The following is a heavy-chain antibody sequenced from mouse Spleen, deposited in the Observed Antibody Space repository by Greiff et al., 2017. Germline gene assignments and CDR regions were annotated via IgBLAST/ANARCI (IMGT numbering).Heavy chain of an antibody. Sequence: VQLQQSGPELVKPGASVKIPCKASGYTFTDYNMDWVKQSLGKSLEWIGDINPNNGGTIYNQKFKGKATLTVDKSSSTAYMELRSLTSEDTAVYYCARRDYEGWYFDVWGAGTTVTVSS. J-gene: IGHJ1*01. CDR1: GYTFTDYN. CDR3: ARRDYEGWYFDV. D-gene: IGHD2-4*01. V-gene: IGHV1-18*01. CDR2: INPNNGGT.